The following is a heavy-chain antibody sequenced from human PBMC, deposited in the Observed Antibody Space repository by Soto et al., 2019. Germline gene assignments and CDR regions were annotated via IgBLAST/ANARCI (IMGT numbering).Heavy chain of an antibody. CDR2: ISSSSRTI. D-gene: IGHD3-10*01. J-gene: IGHJ3*02. CDR1: GFTFSSYS. V-gene: IGHV3-48*01. Sequence: EVQLVESGGGLVQPGGSLRLSCAASGFTFSSYSMSWVRQAPGNGLEWVSYISSSSRTIYYADSVKGRFTISRDNAKNSLYLQMNSLRAEDTAVYYCARGAYSGSGFDAFDIWGQGTMVTVSS. CDR3: ARGAYSGSGFDAFDI.